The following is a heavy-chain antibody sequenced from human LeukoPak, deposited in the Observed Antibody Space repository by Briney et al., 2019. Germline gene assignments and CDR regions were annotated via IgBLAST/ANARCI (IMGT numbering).Heavy chain of an antibody. Sequence: GGSLRLSCAASGFIFSSYAIHWVRQAPGKGLEWVAFISYDGSNKYYADSVKGRFTISRDNSKNTLYLQMNSLTTEDTAVYYCARDREEIVDYSSSGVAWFDPWGQGTLVTVSS. V-gene: IGHV3-30-3*01. CDR2: ISYDGSNK. J-gene: IGHJ5*02. CDR1: GFIFSSYA. D-gene: IGHD6-6*01. CDR3: ARDREEIVDYSSSGVAWFDP.